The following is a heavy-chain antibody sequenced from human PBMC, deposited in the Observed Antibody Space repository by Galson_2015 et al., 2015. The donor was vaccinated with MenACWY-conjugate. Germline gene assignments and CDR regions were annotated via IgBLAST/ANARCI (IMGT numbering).Heavy chain of an antibody. D-gene: IGHD3/OR15-3a*01. J-gene: IGHJ4*02. CDR1: GFTFSHSW. CDR3: AAWTADDNY. Sequence: SLRLSCAASGFTFSHSWMNWIRPAPGSGLEWVATIPPDGSRGTYVASVKGRFTISSDNAENSVYLEMNSLRPEDTAVFYCAAWTADDNYWAQGTLVTVSS. V-gene: IGHV3-7*01. CDR2: IPPDGSRG.